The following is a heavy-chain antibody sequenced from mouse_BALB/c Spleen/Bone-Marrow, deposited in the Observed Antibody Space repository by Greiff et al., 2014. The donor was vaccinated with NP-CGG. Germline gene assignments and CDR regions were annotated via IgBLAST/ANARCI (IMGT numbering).Heavy chain of an antibody. D-gene: IGHD2-1*01. J-gene: IGHJ3*01. CDR3: ARRDGNYAWFAY. Sequence: VMLVESGAELVRPGTSVKVSCKASGYASTNYLIEWVKQRPGQGLEWIGVINPGSGGTNYNEKFKGKATLTADKSSSTAYMQLSSLTSDDSAVYFCARRDGNYAWFAYWGQGTLVTVSA. CDR1: GYASTNYL. CDR2: INPGSGGT. V-gene: IGHV1-54*03.